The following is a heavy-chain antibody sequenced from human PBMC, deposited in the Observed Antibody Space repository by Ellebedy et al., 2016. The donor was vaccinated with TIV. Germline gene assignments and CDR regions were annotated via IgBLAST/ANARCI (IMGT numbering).Heavy chain of an antibody. CDR1: GSTSSASW. Sequence: GGSLRLXXAASGSTSSASWMHWVRQAPGKGLVWVSHISSDGSVTTYVDSVKGRFTISRDNAKNTLYLQMNSLRVEDTAVYYCATDVFYRLDVWGQGTTVTVSS. V-gene: IGHV3-74*01. CDR3: ATDVFYRLDV. CDR2: ISSDGSVT. J-gene: IGHJ6*02.